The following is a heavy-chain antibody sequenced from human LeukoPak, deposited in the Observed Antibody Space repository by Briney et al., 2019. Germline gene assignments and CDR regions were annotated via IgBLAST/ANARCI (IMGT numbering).Heavy chain of an antibody. Sequence: ASVKVSCKASGYTFTSYYMHWVRQAPGQGLEWMGIINPSGGSTSYAQKFQGRVTMTRDTSTSTVYMELSSLRSEDTAVYYCARDRTAAISDYYYYYGMDVWGQGTTVTVSS. D-gene: IGHD6-13*01. CDR3: ARDRTAAISDYYYYYGMDV. CDR2: INPSGGST. V-gene: IGHV1-46*01. J-gene: IGHJ6*02. CDR1: GYTFTSYY.